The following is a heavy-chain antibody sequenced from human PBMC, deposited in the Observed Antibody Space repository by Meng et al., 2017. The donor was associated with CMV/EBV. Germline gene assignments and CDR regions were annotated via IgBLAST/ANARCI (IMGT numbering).Heavy chain of an antibody. CDR3: ARDSGNSSGYYPFFDY. J-gene: IGHJ4*02. Sequence: GGTFGSYAISWVRQAPGQGLEWMGGIIPIFGTANYAQKFQGRVTITADESTSTAYMELSSLRSEDTAVYYCARDSGNSSGYYPFFDYWGQGTLVTVSS. CDR1: GGTFGSYA. CDR2: IIPIFGTA. D-gene: IGHD3-22*01. V-gene: IGHV1-69*01.